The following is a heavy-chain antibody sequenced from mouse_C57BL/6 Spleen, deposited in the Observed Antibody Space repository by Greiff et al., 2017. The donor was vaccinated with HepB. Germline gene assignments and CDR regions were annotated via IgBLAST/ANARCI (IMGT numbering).Heavy chain of an antibody. Sequence: QVQLQQSGPELVKPGASVKISCKASGYAFSSSWMNWVKQRPGKGLEWIGRIYPGDGDTNYNGKFKGKATLTADKSSSTAYMQLSSLTSEDSAVYFCAREGLPLYAMDYWGQGTSVTVSS. CDR2: IYPGDGDT. D-gene: IGHD2-4*01. CDR1: GYAFSSSW. J-gene: IGHJ4*01. CDR3: AREGLPLYAMDY. V-gene: IGHV1-82*01.